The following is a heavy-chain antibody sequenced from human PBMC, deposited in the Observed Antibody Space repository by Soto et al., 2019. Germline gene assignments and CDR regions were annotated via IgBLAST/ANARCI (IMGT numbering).Heavy chain of an antibody. J-gene: IGHJ4*02. V-gene: IGHV3-23*01. D-gene: IGHD5-18*01. Sequence: GGSLRLSCAASGFTFSSYAMTWVRQAPGKGLEWVSTIDNSGGITYYADSVKGRFTISRDNSKNTLYLQMNSLRAEDTAVYYCAKDTFDTAMAKTDYWGQGTLVTVSS. CDR2: IDNSGGIT. CDR1: GFTFSSYA. CDR3: AKDTFDTAMAKTDY.